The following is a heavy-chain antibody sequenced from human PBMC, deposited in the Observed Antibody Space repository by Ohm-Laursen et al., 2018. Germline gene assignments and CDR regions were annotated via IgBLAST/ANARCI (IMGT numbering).Heavy chain of an antibody. Sequence: SLRLSCSASGFTFSSSGMHWVRQAPGKGLEWVAVISHDGSNKYYADSVKGRLTISRDNSKTTLYLQMNSLRAGDTAVYYCAKAQPPQFVTYGMDVWGQGTTVTVSS. CDR2: ISHDGSNK. CDR3: AKAQPPQFVTYGMDV. V-gene: IGHV3-30*18. CDR1: GFTFSSSG. D-gene: IGHD6-6*01. J-gene: IGHJ6*02.